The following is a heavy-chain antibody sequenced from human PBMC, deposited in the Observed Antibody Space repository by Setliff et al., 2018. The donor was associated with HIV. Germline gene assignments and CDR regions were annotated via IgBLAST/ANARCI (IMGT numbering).Heavy chain of an antibody. CDR2: IYGSGST. J-gene: IGHJ4*02. D-gene: IGHD6-19*01. CDR1: GGSMSPYY. Sequence: SETLSLTCTVSGGSMSPYYWSWIRQGDGIGLEWIGRIYGSGSTIYNPSLRSRVTMSVDVSKNQFSLKLSSVTAADTAVYYCARKGAGTGEFDYWGQGTLVTVSS. V-gene: IGHV4-4*07. CDR3: ARKGAGTGEFDY.